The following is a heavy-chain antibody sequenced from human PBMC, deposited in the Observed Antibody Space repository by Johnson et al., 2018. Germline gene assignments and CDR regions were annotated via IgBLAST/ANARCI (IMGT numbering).Heavy chain of an antibody. CDR2: IRSSSSTI. V-gene: IGHV3-48*01. Sequence: VQLGQSGGGVVQPGRSLRLSCAASGFTFSSYGMHWVRQAPWKGLEWVSYIRSSSSTIYYADSVKGRFTISRDNAKNSLYLQMNSLRAEDTAVYYCAREQDVGQWRGPLDAFDIWGQGTMVTVSS. D-gene: IGHD6-19*01. CDR3: AREQDVGQWRGPLDAFDI. J-gene: IGHJ3*02. CDR1: GFTFSSYG.